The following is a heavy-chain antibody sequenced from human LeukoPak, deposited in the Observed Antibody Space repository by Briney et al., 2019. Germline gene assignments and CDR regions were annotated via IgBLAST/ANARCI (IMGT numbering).Heavy chain of an antibody. D-gene: IGHD6-19*01. CDR2: ISWNSGSI. Sequence: PGGSLRLSCAASGFTFDDYAMHWVRQAPGKGLEWVSGISWNSGSIGYADSVKGRFTISRDNAKNSLYLQMNSLRAEDTALYYCAKDILLCSSGWYGPFDYWGQGTLVTVSS. J-gene: IGHJ4*02. CDR1: GFTFDDYA. CDR3: AKDILLCSSGWYGPFDY. V-gene: IGHV3-9*01.